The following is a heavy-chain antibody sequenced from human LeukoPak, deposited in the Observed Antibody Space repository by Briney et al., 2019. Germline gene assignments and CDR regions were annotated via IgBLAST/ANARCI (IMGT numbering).Heavy chain of an antibody. V-gene: IGHV3-53*01. CDR3: ARSLGDSGILYYYMDI. J-gene: IGHJ6*03. CDR2: ILSGGST. CDR1: EFSVSDSY. Sequence: GGSLRLSCAASEFSVSDSYMSWVRQAPGKGLQWVSVILSGGSTYYTDSVKGRFTLSRDNSKNTLYLEMNSLRAEDTAVYYCARSLGDSGILYYYMDIWGKGTTVTVSS. D-gene: IGHD3-10*01.